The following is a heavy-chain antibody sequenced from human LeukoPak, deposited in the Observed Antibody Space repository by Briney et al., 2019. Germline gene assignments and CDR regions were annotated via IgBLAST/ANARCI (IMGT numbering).Heavy chain of an antibody. CDR2: IYYSGST. J-gene: IGHJ6*03. CDR1: GGSISSSSYY. D-gene: IGHD2-2*01. V-gene: IGHV4-39*01. CDR3: ARHSHCSSTGCDAYDYYYYHMDV. Sequence: SETLSLTCTVSGGSISSSSYYWGWIRQPPGKGLEWIGSIYYSGSTYYNPSLKSRVTISVDTSKNQFSLKLSSVTAADTAVYYCARHSHCSSTGCDAYDYYYYHMDVWGKGTTVTVSS.